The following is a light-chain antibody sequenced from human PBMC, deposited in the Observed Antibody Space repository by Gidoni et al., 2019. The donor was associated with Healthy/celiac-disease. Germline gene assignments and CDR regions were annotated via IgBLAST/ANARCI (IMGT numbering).Light chain of an antibody. Sequence: EIVLTQSPATLSLSPVERATLSCRASQSVSSYLAWYQQKPGQAPKLLIYDASDRATGIPARFSGSVSGTYFTLTISSLEPEDFAVYYCQQRSNWLTFXGXTKVEIK. CDR1: QSVSSY. V-gene: IGKV3-11*01. CDR2: DAS. J-gene: IGKJ4*01. CDR3: QQRSNWLT.